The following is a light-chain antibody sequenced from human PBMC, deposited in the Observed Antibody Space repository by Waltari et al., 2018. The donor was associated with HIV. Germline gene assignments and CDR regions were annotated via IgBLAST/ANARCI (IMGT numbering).Light chain of an antibody. CDR3: QVWDSSSDHWV. V-gene: IGLV3-21*04. CDR1: NLEIKS. CDR2: DDS. J-gene: IGLJ3*02. Sequence: SYVLTQPPSVSVAPGKTAKIACEGDNLEIKSVHWYQQRPGQAPLQVIDDDSDRPSGIPERFSGSNSGNTATLSITRVEVGDEADYYCQVWDSSSDHWVFGGGTKLTVL.